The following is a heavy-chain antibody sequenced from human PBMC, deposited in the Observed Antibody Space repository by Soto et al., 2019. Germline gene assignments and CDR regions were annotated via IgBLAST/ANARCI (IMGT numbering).Heavy chain of an antibody. CDR3: TRGYGDYGRDD. CDR1: GFTFSGSA. J-gene: IGHJ4*02. V-gene: IGHV3-73*01. Sequence: EVQLVESGGGLVQPGGSLKLSCAVSGFTFSGSAMHWVRQASGKGLEWVGRIRSKSNSYATAYAASVKGRFTISRDDSKNTAYLQMNSLKTDDTAVYDCTRGYGDYGRDDWGQGTLVTVSS. D-gene: IGHD4-17*01. CDR2: IRSKSNSYAT.